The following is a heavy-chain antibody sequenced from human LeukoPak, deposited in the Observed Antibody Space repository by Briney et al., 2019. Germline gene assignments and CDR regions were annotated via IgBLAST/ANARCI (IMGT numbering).Heavy chain of an antibody. J-gene: IGHJ4*02. D-gene: IGHD3-22*01. CDR2: ISYDGSNK. CDR3: AKIQRPVRRITMIVVTETNDY. Sequence: GGSLRLSCAASGFTFSSYAMHWVRQAPGKGLEWVAVISYDGSNKYYADSVKGRFTISRDNSKNTLYLQMNSLRAEDTAVYYCAKIQRPVRRITMIVVTETNDYWGQGTLVTVSS. CDR1: GFTFSSYA. V-gene: IGHV3-30*04.